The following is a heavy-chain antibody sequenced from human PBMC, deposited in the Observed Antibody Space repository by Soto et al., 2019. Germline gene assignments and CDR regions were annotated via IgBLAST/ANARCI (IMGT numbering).Heavy chain of an antibody. J-gene: IGHJ5*02. Sequence: GASVKVSCKASGYTFTAYYMHWVRQAPGQGLEWMGWINPNSGGTNYAQKFQGWVTMTRDTSISTAYMELNRLRSDDAAVYYYARGFSLQNSSSSWFDPRGQGTLVPVSS. V-gene: IGHV1-2*04. CDR2: INPNSGGT. D-gene: IGHD6-6*01. CDR3: ARGFSLQNSSSSWFDP. CDR1: GYTFTAYY.